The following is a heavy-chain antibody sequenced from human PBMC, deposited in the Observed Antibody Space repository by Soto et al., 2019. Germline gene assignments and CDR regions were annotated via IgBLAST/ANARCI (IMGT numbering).Heavy chain of an antibody. V-gene: IGHV1-46*03. CDR3: ARGHDGYVHYYYYMDV. CDR1: GYTFTSYY. CDR2: INPSGGST. D-gene: IGHD5-12*01. Sequence: ASVKVSCKASGYTFTSYYMHWVRQAPGQGLEWMGIINPSGGSTSYAQKFQGRVTMTRDTSTNTVYMELSSLRSEDTAVYYCARGHDGYVHYYYYMDVWGEGPTVTVSS. J-gene: IGHJ6*03.